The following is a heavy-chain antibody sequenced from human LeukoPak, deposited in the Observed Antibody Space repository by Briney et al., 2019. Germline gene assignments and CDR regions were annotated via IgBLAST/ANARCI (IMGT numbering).Heavy chain of an antibody. CDR3: AGTHGDYRGNWFDP. D-gene: IGHD4-11*01. CDR1: GGSISSYY. Sequence: SETLSLTCTVSGGSISSYYWSWIRQPAGKGLEWIGRIYTSGSTNYNPSLKSRVTMSVDTSKNQFSLKLNSVTAADTAVYYCAGTHGDYRGNWFDPWGQGTLVTVSS. J-gene: IGHJ5*02. V-gene: IGHV4-4*07. CDR2: IYTSGST.